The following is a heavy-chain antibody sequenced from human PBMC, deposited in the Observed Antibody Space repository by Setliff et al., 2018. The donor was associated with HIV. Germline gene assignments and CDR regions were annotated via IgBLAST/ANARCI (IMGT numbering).Heavy chain of an antibody. CDR3: ARDRYSGSPTDY. J-gene: IGHJ4*02. Sequence: GESLKISCAASGFSISDFWMSWVRQAPGKGLEWVANIKEDGSEQYYMDSVKGRFTISRDNAKNSLYLQMSSLRAEDTAVYYCARDRYSGSPTDYWGQGTLVTVSS. V-gene: IGHV3-7*05. CDR2: IKEDGSEQ. CDR1: GFSISDFW. D-gene: IGHD1-26*01.